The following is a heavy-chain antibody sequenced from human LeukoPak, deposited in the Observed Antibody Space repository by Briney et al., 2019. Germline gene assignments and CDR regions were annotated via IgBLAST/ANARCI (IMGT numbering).Heavy chain of an antibody. J-gene: IGHJ4*02. Sequence: SGGSLRLSCAASGFTFSSYGMHWVRQAPGKGLEWVAVISYDGSNKYYADSVKGRFTISRDNSKNTLYLQMNSLRAEDTAVYYCAKGRGKYLYYFDYWGQGTLVTVSS. D-gene: IGHD1-26*01. CDR2: ISYDGSNK. CDR1: GFTFSSYG. V-gene: IGHV3-30*18. CDR3: AKGRGKYLYYFDY.